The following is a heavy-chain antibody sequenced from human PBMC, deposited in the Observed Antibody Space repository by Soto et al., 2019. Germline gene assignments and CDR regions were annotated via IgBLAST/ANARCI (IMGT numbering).Heavy chain of an antibody. CDR1: GFSFSKYG. J-gene: IGHJ6*02. V-gene: IGHV3-30*18. D-gene: IGHD6-19*01. Sequence: QVLLVESGGGVVRPGRSLRLSCGASGFSFSKYGMPWVRQAPGEGLEWLSLISHDGSEKWYAESVKGRFTISRDNSKNTLDLQMNSLRGDDTAVYYCAKGYEVSPPVASGWYSNYFYGEDVWGRGNTVTVS. CDR2: ISHDGSEK. CDR3: AKGYEVSPPVASGWYSNYFYGEDV.